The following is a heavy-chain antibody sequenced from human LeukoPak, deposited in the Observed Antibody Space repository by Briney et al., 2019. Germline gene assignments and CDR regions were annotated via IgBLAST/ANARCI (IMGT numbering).Heavy chain of an antibody. D-gene: IGHD1-26*01. Sequence: SGTLSLTCAVSGYPISGGHFWGWIRQPPGKGLEWIGNVHYSGHTCYKPSLRGRVAMSADTSRNRFSLTLNAVTAADTAVYYCARRWDGGPRNEYFDYWGQGILVSVSS. J-gene: IGHJ4*02. CDR3: ARRWDGGPRNEYFDY. CDR2: VHYSGHT. V-gene: IGHV4-28*01. CDR1: GYPISGGHF.